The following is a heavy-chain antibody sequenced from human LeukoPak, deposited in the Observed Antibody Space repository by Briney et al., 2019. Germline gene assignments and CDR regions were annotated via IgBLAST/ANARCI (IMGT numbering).Heavy chain of an antibody. Sequence: PGGSLRLSCAASGFTFSGSAMHRVRQASGKGLEWVGRIRSKANSYATAYAASVKGRFTISRDDSKNTAYLQMNSLKTEDTAVYYCTSRYVDTAMVRVDYWGQGTLVTVSS. CDR1: GFTFSGSA. J-gene: IGHJ4*02. D-gene: IGHD5-18*01. CDR2: IRSKANSYAT. V-gene: IGHV3-73*01. CDR3: TSRYVDTAMVRVDY.